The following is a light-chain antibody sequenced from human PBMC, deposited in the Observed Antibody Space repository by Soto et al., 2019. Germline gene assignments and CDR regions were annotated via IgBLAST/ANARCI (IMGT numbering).Light chain of an antibody. Sequence: QSFLPHPASVSWSPGHSITISCTGTSSDVGGYDYVSWYQLHPGKAPKLMVFEVSNRPSGVSYRFSGSKSGNTASLTISGLQAEEEADHFCSSYSISTAYLFGTGTKVTAL. CDR3: SSYSISTAYL. V-gene: IGLV2-14*01. J-gene: IGLJ1*01. CDR2: EVS. CDR1: SSDVGGYDY.